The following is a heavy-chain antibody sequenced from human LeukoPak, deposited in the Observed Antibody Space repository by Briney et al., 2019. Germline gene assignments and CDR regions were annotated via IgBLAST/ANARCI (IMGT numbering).Heavy chain of an antibody. CDR3: AKGLGFLPQFDY. V-gene: IGHV3-23*01. Sequence: GGSLRLSCAASGFTFNREAMTWVRQGPGKGLEWVSSISDSGGTTYYADSVKGRFTISRDNSKNTVYLQMNSLRAEDTALYYCAKGLGFLPQFDYWGQGTLVAVSS. CDR1: GFTFNREA. J-gene: IGHJ4*02. D-gene: IGHD6-19*01. CDR2: ISDSGGTT.